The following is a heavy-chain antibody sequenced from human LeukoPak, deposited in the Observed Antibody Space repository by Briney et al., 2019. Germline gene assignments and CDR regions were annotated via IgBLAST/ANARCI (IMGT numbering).Heavy chain of an antibody. J-gene: IGHJ4*02. CDR2: IYYSGST. D-gene: IGHD3-22*01. CDR1: GGSISSYY. CDR3: ARTYDSGWPKRAYYFDY. V-gene: IGHV4-59*01. Sequence: SETLSLTCTDSGGSISSYYWSWIRQPPGKGLEWIGYIYYSGSTNYNPSLKSRVTISVDTSKNQFSLKLSSVTAADTAVYYCARTYDSGWPKRAYYFDYWGQGTLVTVSS.